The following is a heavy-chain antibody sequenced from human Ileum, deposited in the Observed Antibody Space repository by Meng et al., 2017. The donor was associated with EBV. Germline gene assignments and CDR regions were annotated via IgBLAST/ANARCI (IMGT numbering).Heavy chain of an antibody. CDR1: GYTFTNYD. Sequence: QGQLVQCGAEVKKPGASVKVSCKASGYTFTNYDISWVRQATGQGLEWMGWMNPKTGTAHYAQKFQGRVSMTRDTSITTAYMELSSLTSEDTAVYYCVRTLERGDYWGQGTLVTVSS. D-gene: IGHD5-24*01. J-gene: IGHJ4*02. CDR2: MNPKTGTA. V-gene: IGHV1-8*01. CDR3: VRTLERGDY.